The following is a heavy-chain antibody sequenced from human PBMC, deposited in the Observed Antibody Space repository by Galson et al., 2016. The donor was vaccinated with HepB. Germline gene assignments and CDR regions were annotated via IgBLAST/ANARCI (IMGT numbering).Heavy chain of an antibody. J-gene: IGHJ4*02. CDR2: IFQTGTA. CDR3: SRGNLGTTASMAFDY. V-gene: IGHV4-4*02. D-gene: IGHD6-6*01. CDR1: GDSISGDSISKNYW. Sequence: SETLSLTCTVSGDSISGDSISKNYWWSWVRQSPGQGLEWIGEIFQTGTANYNPSFTSRATISVDKSKNQISLRLGPVTAADTAVYYCSRGNLGTTASMAFDYWGQGTRVIVSS.